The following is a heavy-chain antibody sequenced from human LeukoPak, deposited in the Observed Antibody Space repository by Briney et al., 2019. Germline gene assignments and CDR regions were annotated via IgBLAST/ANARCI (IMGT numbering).Heavy chain of an antibody. CDR3: ARWRAGIAVAVDY. Sequence: GRSLRLSCAASGFTFSSYGMHWVRQAPGKGLEWVAVIWYDGSNKYYADSVKGRFTISRDNSKNTLYLEMNSLRAEETAVYYCARWRAGIAVAVDYWGQGNLVTVS. D-gene: IGHD6-19*01. V-gene: IGHV3-33*01. CDR2: IWYDGSNK. J-gene: IGHJ4*02. CDR1: GFTFSSYG.